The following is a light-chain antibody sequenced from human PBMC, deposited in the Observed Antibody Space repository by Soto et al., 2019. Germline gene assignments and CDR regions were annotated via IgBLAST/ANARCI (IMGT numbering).Light chain of an antibody. J-gene: IGLJ3*02. CDR3: QTWGTGSWV. V-gene: IGLV4-69*01. CDR1: SGHSSYA. Sequence: QLVLTQSPSASASLGASVKLTCTLSSGHSSYAIAWHQQQPEKGPRYLMNLNSDGSHNKGDGIPDRFSGSSSGAERYLTISSLQSEDEADYYCQTWGTGSWVFGGGTQLTVL. CDR2: LNSDGSH.